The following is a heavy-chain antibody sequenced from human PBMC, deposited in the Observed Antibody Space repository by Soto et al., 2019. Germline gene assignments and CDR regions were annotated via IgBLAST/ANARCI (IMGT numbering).Heavy chain of an antibody. CDR1: GGSISSGGYY. D-gene: IGHD4-17*01. CDR3: ARVTVTTFWYFDL. CDR2: IYYSGST. V-gene: IGHV4-31*03. Sequence: PSETLSLTCTVSGGSISSGGYYWSWIRQHPGKGLEWIGYIYYSGSTYYNPSLKSRATISVDTSKNQFSLKLSSVTAADTAVYYCARVTVTTFWYFDLWGRGTLVTVS. J-gene: IGHJ2*01.